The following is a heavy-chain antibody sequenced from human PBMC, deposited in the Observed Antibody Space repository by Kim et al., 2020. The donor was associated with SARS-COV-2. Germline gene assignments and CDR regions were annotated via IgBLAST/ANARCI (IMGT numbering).Heavy chain of an antibody. CDR1: GGSFSGYY. V-gene: IGHV4-34*01. CDR3: ARGGLADQNTAMVYRSYYYDGMEV. CDR2: INHSGST. J-gene: IGHJ6*02. Sequence: SETLSLTCAVYGGSFSGYYWSWIRQPPGKGLEWIGEINHSGSTNYNPSLKSRVTISVDTSKNQFSLKLSSVTAADTAVYYCARGGLADQNTAMVYRSYYYDGMEVWGQGTTVTVSS. D-gene: IGHD5-18*01.